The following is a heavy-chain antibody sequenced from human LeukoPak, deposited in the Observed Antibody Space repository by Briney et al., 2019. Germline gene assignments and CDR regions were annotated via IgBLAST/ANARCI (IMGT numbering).Heavy chain of an antibody. CDR3: AREVGYYGSGTYTFDY. Sequence: PSETLSLTCTVSGYSISSGYYWGWLRQPPGKGLEWSGSIYHSGSTYYNPSLKSRVTISVDTSKNQFSLKLSSVTAADTAVYYCAREVGYYGSGTYTFDYWGQGTLVTVSS. J-gene: IGHJ4*02. CDR1: GYSISSGYY. D-gene: IGHD3-10*01. CDR2: IYHSGST. V-gene: IGHV4-38-2*02.